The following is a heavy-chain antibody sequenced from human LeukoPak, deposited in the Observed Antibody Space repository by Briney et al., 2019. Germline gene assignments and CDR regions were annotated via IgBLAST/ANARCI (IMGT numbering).Heavy chain of an antibody. CDR2: ISAYNGNT. CDR1: GYTFTSYG. J-gene: IGHJ4*02. D-gene: IGHD3-22*01. CDR3: ARELYHSSGYYYFDY. Sequence: ASVKVSCKASGYTFTSYGISWVRQAPGQGLEWMGWISAYNGNTNYAQKLQGRVTMTTDTSTSTAYMELRSLRSDDTAVYYCARELYHSSGYYYFDYWGQGTLVTVSS. V-gene: IGHV1-18*01.